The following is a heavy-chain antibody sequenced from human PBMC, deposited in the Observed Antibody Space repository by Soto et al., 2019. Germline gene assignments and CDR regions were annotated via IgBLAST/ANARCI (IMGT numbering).Heavy chain of an antibody. Sequence: GGSLRLSCAASGFTFSSYAMSWVRQAPGKGLEWVSAISGSGGSTYYADSVQGRFTISRDNSKNMLYLQMNSLRAEDTAVYYFASWPPITIFGVVMATNYFDYWGQGTLVTVSS. CDR1: GFTFSSYA. CDR3: ASWPPITIFGVVMATNYFDY. V-gene: IGHV3-23*01. CDR2: ISGSGGST. D-gene: IGHD3-3*01. J-gene: IGHJ4*02.